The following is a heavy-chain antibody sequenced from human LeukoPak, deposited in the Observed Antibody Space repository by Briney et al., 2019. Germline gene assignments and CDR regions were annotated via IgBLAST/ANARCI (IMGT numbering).Heavy chain of an antibody. CDR1: GDSFSYFY. D-gene: IGHD3-10*01. CDR3: ARLHYGSGSYYY. J-gene: IGHJ4*02. V-gene: IGHV4-59*08. CDR2: IYNSGST. Sequence: SETLSLTCTVSGDSFSYFYWSWIRQPPGKGLEWIGYIYNSGSTNYNPSLKSRVTISLDTSKNQFSLKLSSVTAADTAVYYCARLHYGSGSYYYWGQGTLVTVSS.